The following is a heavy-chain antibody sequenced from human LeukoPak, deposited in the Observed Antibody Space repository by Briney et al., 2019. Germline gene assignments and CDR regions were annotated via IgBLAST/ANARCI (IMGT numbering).Heavy chain of an antibody. CDR1: GYTFTGYY. V-gene: IGHV1-2*02. Sequence: ASVKVSCKASGYTFTGYYMHWVRQAPGQGLEWMGWINPNSGGTNYAQKFQGRVTMTRDTSIGTAYMELSRLRSDDTAVYYCARVLQYCSGGSCYSGVVRAFDIWGQGTMVTVSS. J-gene: IGHJ3*02. CDR2: INPNSGGT. CDR3: ARVLQYCSGGSCYSGVVRAFDI. D-gene: IGHD2-15*01.